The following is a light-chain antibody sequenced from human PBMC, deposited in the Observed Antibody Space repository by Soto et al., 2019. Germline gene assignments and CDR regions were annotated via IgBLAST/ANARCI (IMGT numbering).Light chain of an antibody. CDR3: QKYNSAPWT. Sequence: DIRMTQSPSSLSASVGVRVTITCRASQGISNYLAWYQQKPGKVPKLLIYAASTLQLGVPSRFSGSGSGADFTLTISSRQLEDVATYYCQKYNSAPWTFGQGTEVEIK. CDR1: QGISNY. V-gene: IGKV1-27*01. J-gene: IGKJ1*01. CDR2: AAS.